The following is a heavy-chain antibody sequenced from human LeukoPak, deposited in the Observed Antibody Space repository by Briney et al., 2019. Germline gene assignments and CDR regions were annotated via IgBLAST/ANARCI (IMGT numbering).Heavy chain of an antibody. CDR2: INGDGSIT. D-gene: IGHD2-15*01. J-gene: IGHJ5*02. CDR3: VRDRAGYCSGSTCP. V-gene: IGHV3-74*01. CDR1: GFTFSDYW. Sequence: GGSLRLSCAASGFTFSDYWMHWVRQAPGKGPVWVSHINGDGSITNYADSVKGRFTISRDNAKNMLYLHMNSLRADDTAVYYCVRDRAGYCSGSTCPWGQGTLVTVSS.